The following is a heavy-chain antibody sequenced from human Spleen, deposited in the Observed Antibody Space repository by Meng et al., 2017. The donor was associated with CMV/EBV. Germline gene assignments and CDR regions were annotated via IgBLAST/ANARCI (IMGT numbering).Heavy chain of an antibody. Sequence: GESLKISCAASGFTFHDYGMSWFRQAPGKGLEWVSGINRNGGRIGYADSVKGRFTISRDNAKNSLYLEMKSLRAEDTALYHCARERSSSSDYWGQGTLVTVSS. V-gene: IGHV3-20*01. CDR2: INRNGGRI. CDR1: GFTFHDYG. J-gene: IGHJ4*02. CDR3: ARERSSSSDY. D-gene: IGHD6-6*01.